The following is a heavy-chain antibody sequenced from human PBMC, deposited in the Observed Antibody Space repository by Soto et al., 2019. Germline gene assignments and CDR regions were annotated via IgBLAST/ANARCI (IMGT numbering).Heavy chain of an antibody. V-gene: IGHV4-34*01. CDR1: GGSFSGYY. CDR2: INHSGST. Sequence: SETLSLTCAVYGGSFSGYYWSWIRQPPGKGLEWIGEINHSGSTNYNPSLKSRVTISVETSKNQFSLKLSSVTAADTAVYYCASARSIAVAGNNWFDPWGQGTLVTVSS. D-gene: IGHD6-19*01. J-gene: IGHJ5*02. CDR3: ASARSIAVAGNNWFDP.